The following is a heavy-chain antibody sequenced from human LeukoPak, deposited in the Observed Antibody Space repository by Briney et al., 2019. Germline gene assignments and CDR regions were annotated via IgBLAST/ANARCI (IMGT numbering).Heavy chain of an antibody. CDR1: GGSISSYY. CDR3: ARIVGYSYGYSDY. CDR2: IYYSGST. V-gene: IGHV4-59*08. Sequence: PSETLSLTCTVSGGSISSYYWSWLRQPPGKGLEWIGYIYYSGSTNYNPSLKSRVTISVDTSKNQFSLKLSSVTAADTAVYYCARIVGYSYGYSDYWGQGTLVTVSS. J-gene: IGHJ4*02. D-gene: IGHD5-18*01.